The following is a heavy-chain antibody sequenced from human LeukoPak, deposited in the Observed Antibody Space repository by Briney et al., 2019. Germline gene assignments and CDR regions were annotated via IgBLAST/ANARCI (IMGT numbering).Heavy chain of an antibody. CDR1: GGCISSNSYY. CDR2: INHSGST. CDR3: ARKYYYYYMDV. Sequence: TSGTLSLTCAVSGGCISSNSYYWGWIRQPPGKGLEWIGEINHSGSTNYNPSLKSRVTISVDTSKNQFSLKLSSVTAADTAVYYCARKYYYYYMDVWGKGTTVTISS. V-gene: IGHV4-39*07. J-gene: IGHJ6*03.